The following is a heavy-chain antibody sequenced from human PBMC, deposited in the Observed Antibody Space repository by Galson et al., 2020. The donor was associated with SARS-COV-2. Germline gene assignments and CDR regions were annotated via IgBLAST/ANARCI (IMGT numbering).Heavy chain of an antibody. CDR2: IKSKTDGGTT. D-gene: IGHD3-9*01. Sequence: GESLKISCAASGFTFSNAWMSWVRQAPGKGLEWVGRIKSKTDGGTTDYAAPVKGRFTISRDDSKNTLYLQMNSLKTEDTAVYYCTTDLISYDILPGGVDYWGQGTLVTVSS. J-gene: IGHJ4*02. CDR3: TTDLISYDILPGGVDY. V-gene: IGHV3-15*01. CDR1: GFTFSNAW.